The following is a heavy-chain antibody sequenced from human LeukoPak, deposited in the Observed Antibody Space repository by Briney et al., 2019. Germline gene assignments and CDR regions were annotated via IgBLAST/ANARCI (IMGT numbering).Heavy chain of an antibody. J-gene: IGHJ6*03. D-gene: IGHD1-26*01. V-gene: IGHV3-21*01. CDR3: ARVLIGSELLFYYYYMDV. CDR1: GFTFSSYS. CDR2: ISSSSSYI. Sequence: PGGPLRLSCAASGFTFSSYSMNWVRQAPGKGLEWVSSISSSSSYIYYADSVKGRFTISRDNAKNSLYLQMNSLRAEDTAVYYCARVLIGSELLFYYYYMDVWGKGTTVTVSS.